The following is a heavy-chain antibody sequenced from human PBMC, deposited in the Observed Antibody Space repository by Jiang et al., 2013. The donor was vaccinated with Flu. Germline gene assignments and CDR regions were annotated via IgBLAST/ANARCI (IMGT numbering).Heavy chain of an antibody. CDR2: AA. J-gene: IGHJ6*02. CDR3: VRDRMTTEISSNFFGLDV. V-gene: IGHV1-69*06. D-gene: IGHD4-11*01. Sequence: AANFAQKFQGRLTIIADKSTSTIYMQLSSLTSEDTAIYYCVRDRMTTEISSNFFGLDVWGQGTTVTVSS.